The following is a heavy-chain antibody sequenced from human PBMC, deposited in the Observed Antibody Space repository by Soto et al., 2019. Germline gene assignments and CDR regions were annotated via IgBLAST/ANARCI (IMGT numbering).Heavy chain of an antibody. CDR1: GGTFSSYA. J-gene: IGHJ4*02. V-gene: IGHV1-69*06. Sequence: ASVKVSCKASGGTFSSYAISWVRQAPGQGLEWMGGINPIFGTPHYAQKYQGRVTITADTFTNTAYMELTRLTSDDTAVYFCAREGRHFDYWGQGTLVTVSS. CDR2: INPIFGTP. CDR3: AREGRHFDY.